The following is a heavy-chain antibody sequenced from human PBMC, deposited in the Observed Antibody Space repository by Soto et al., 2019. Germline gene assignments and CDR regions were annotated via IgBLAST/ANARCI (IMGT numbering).Heavy chain of an antibody. CDR1: GGTFSSYA. J-gene: IGHJ4*02. V-gene: IGHV1-69*06. Sequence: ASVKVSCKASGGTFSSYAISWVRQAPGQGLEWMGGINPIFGTPHYAQKYQGRVTITADTFTNTAYMELTRLTSDDTAVYFCAREGRHFDYWGQGTLVTVSS. CDR2: INPIFGTP. CDR3: AREGRHFDY.